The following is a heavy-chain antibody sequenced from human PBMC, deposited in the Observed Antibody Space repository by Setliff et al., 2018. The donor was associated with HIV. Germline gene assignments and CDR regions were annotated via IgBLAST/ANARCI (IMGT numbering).Heavy chain of an antibody. CDR3: AKDMEYDTSVYYHWYFDL. V-gene: IGHV3-30*02. CDR1: GFTFSTYG. Sequence: PGGPLRLSCAASGFTFSTYGMHWVRQAPGKGLEWVAFIRYDGSNKYYADSVKGRFTISRDNSKNTLHLQMNSLRAEDTALYYCAKDMEYDTSVYYHWYFDLWGRGALVTVSS. CDR2: IRYDGSNK. J-gene: IGHJ2*01. D-gene: IGHD3-22*01.